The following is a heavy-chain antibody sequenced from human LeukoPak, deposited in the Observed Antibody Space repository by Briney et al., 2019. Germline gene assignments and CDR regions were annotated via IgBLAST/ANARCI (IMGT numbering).Heavy chain of an antibody. CDR1: GYTFTGYY. V-gene: IGHV1-46*01. Sequence: ASVKVSCKASGYTFTGYYMHWVRQAPGQGLEWMGIINPSGGSTSYAQKFQGRVTMTRDMSTSTVYMELSSLRSEDTAVYYCARLWRYYYDSSGYYSGAFDIWGQGTMVTVSS. D-gene: IGHD3-22*01. J-gene: IGHJ3*02. CDR3: ARLWRYYYDSSGYYSGAFDI. CDR2: INPSGGST.